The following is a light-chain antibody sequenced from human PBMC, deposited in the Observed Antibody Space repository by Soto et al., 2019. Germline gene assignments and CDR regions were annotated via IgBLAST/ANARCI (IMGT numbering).Light chain of an antibody. V-gene: IGKV3-15*01. CDR2: GAS. J-gene: IGKJ5*01. CDR3: QQLNTYPIT. Sequence: EVLMPQSPSTLAVSAGERGTLSCRAGQSVGRNLAWYQQKTGQAPRLLIYGASTRATGFPARFSGSGSGTDYTLTISSLPPEDFETYYCQQLNTYPITFGQGTRLEIK. CDR1: QSVGRN.